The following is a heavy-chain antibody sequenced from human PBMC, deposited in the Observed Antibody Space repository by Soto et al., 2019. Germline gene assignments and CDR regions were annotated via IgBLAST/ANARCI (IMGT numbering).Heavy chain of an antibody. Sequence: GGSLRLSCAASGFTFSDYVMHWVRQAPGKGLEWVAVIWYRGRDIFYADSVKGRFTISRDNSKNTLYLQLNSLKAEDTAVYYCARDQGGQSGNFRFDNWGQGTLVTVSS. D-gene: IGHD1-26*01. J-gene: IGHJ5*02. CDR1: GFTFSDYV. CDR3: ARDQGGQSGNFRFDN. CDR2: IWYRGRDI. V-gene: IGHV3-33*01.